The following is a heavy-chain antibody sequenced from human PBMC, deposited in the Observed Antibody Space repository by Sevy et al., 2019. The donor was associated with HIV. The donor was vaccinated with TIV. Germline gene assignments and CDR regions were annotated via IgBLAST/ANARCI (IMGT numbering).Heavy chain of an antibody. CDR1: ELTFRDFW. CDR3: ARDRAYSALDY. Sequence: GGSLRLSVLPSELTFRDFWMTWSPQAPGKGWERIAFINEDGSRLGYVDSVRGRFTISRENTKNSLYLQMNSLRAEDTAVYFCARDRAYSALDYWGQGTLVTVSS. V-gene: IGHV3-7*01. J-gene: IGHJ4*02. D-gene: IGHD5-18*01. CDR2: INEDGSRL.